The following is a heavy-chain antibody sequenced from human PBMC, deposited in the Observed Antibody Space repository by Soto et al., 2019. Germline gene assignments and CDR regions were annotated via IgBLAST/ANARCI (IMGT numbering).Heavy chain of an antibody. D-gene: IGHD2-21*02. J-gene: IGHJ4*02. Sequence: QVQLVESGGGVVQPGRSLRLSCAASGFTFSSYAMHWVRQAPGKGLEWVAVISYDGSNKYHADSVKGRFTISRDNSKNTLYLQMNSLRAEDTAVYYCARDSSPPYCGGDCYWGFDYWGQGTLVTVSS. CDR3: ARDSSPPYCGGDCYWGFDY. CDR2: ISYDGSNK. V-gene: IGHV3-30-3*01. CDR1: GFTFSSYA.